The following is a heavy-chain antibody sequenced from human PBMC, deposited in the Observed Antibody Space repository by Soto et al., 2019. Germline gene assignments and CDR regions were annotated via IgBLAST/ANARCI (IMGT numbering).Heavy chain of an antibody. CDR2: IIPIFGTA. CDR3: ARDFFRGGYNYYGMDV. J-gene: IGHJ6*02. CDR1: GGTFSSYA. Sequence: GASVKVSCKASGGTFSSYAISWVRQAPGQGLEWMGGIIPIFGTANYAQKFQGRVTITADESTSTAYMELSSLRSEDTAVYYCARDFFRGGYNYYGMDVWGQGTTVTVSS. V-gene: IGHV1-69*13. D-gene: IGHD2-15*01.